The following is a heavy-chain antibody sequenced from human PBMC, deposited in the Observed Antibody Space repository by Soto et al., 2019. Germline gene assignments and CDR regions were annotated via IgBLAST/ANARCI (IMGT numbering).Heavy chain of an antibody. Sequence: GGSLRLSCAASGFTFSIAWMNWVRQAPGKGLEWVGRIKSKTDGGTTDYAAPVKGRFTISRDDSNNTLYLQMNSLKTEDTAVYYCTTAGSASIPRYYGMDVWGQRTTVTVSS. D-gene: IGHD2-15*01. V-gene: IGHV3-15*01. J-gene: IGHJ6*02. CDR3: TTAGSASIPRYYGMDV. CDR1: GFTFSIAW. CDR2: IKSKTDGGTT.